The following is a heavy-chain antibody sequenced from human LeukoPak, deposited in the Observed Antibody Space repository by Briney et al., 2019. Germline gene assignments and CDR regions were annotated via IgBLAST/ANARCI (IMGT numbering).Heavy chain of an antibody. Sequence: PSETLSLTCSVYGGSISSSNFYWGWIRQPPGKGLEWIGSIYYSGSTYYNPSLKSRVTISVDTSKNQFSLKLSSVTAADTAVYYCARVIAVAGIREFDPWGQGTLVTVSS. CDR2: IYYSGST. J-gene: IGHJ5*02. CDR1: GGSISSSNFY. CDR3: ARVIAVAGIREFDP. D-gene: IGHD6-19*01. V-gene: IGHV4-39*01.